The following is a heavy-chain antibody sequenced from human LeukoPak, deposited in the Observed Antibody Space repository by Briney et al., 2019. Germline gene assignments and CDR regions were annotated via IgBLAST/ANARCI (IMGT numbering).Heavy chain of an antibody. V-gene: IGHV4-59*01. CDR2: IYYSGST. Sequence: PSETLSLTCTVSGGSISSYYWSWIRQPPGKGLEWIGYIYYSGSTNYNPSLKTRVTISVDTSKNQFSLKLSSVTAADTAVYYCAREGYCSGGSCYARSDYWGQGTLVTVSS. J-gene: IGHJ4*02. CDR3: AREGYCSGGSCYARSDY. CDR1: GGSISSYY. D-gene: IGHD2-15*01.